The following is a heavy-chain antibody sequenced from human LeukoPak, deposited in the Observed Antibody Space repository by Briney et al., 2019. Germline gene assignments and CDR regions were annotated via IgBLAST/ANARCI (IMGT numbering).Heavy chain of an antibody. CDR3: AKEGPYSNYFEY. D-gene: IGHD4-11*01. Sequence: GGSLRLSCAASGFTFSSYAMNWVRQAPGKGLEWVSAISGSGGGTYYADSVKGRFTISRDNSKNTLYMQMNSLRAEGTAVYYCAKEGPYSNYFEYWGQGSLVTVSS. CDR1: GFTFSSYA. J-gene: IGHJ4*02. CDR2: ISGSGGGT. V-gene: IGHV3-23*01.